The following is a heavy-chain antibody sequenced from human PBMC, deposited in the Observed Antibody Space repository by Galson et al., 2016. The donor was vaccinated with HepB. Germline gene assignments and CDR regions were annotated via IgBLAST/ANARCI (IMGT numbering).Heavy chain of an antibody. CDR2: TYYRSKWSS. J-gene: IGHJ4*02. CDR1: GYSVSRNTAA. V-gene: IGHV6-1*01. Sequence: CAISGYSVSRNTAAWNWIRQSPSRGLEWLGRTYYRSKWSSDYAVSMKSRITINADTSMNQFSLQLNSVTPEDTAVYYCASGTGAYVQWGQGTLVTVSS. CDR3: ASGTGAYVQ. D-gene: IGHD5-12*01.